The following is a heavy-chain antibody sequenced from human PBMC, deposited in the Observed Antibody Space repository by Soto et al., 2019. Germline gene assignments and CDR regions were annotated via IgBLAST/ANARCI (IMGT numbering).Heavy chain of an antibody. CDR1: GGSISSGGYY. Sequence: SETLSLTCTVSGGSISSGGYYWSWIRQHPGKGLEWIGYIYYSGSTYYNPSLKSRVTISVDTSKNQFSLKLSSVTAADTAVYYCAREGPSGYYDFWSGYSQHYYYYGMDVWGQGTTVTVSS. D-gene: IGHD3-3*01. CDR3: AREGPSGYYDFWSGYSQHYYYYGMDV. CDR2: IYYSGST. V-gene: IGHV4-31*03. J-gene: IGHJ6*02.